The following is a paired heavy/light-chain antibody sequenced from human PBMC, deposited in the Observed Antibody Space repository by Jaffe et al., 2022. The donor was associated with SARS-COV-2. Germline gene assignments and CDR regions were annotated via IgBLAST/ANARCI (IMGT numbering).Heavy chain of an antibody. D-gene: IGHD3-9*01. CDR2: IRSTAHGGTT. Sequence: EVQLVESGGGLLQPGRSLRLSCTASGFTFGDYAMSWFRQGPGKGLEWVGFIRSTAHGGTTEYATSVKGRFTISRDDPKSIAYLQMDSLKTEDTAMYYCTRDYDILTGYPAPYYFDCWGQGTLVTVSS. V-gene: IGHV3-49*03. CDR3: TRDYDILTGYPAPYYFDC. J-gene: IGHJ4*02. CDR1: GFTFGDYA.
Light chain of an antibody. Sequence: QSALTQPPSASGSPGQSVTISCTGTSSDVGGYDYVSWYQQHPGKAPKLIIYDVSKRPSGVPDRFSGSKSGNTASLTVSGLQAEDEANYYCSSYAGSNNFGFGGGTKLTVL. CDR2: DVS. CDR3: SSYAGSNNFG. CDR1: SSDVGGYDY. V-gene: IGLV2-8*01. J-gene: IGLJ3*02.